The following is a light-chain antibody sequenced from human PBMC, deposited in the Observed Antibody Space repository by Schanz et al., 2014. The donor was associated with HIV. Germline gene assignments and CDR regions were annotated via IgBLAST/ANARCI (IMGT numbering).Light chain of an antibody. CDR3: QQYGSSPFT. CDR1: QTVSSRF. V-gene: IGKV3-20*01. J-gene: IGKJ3*01. CDR2: GAS. Sequence: EIVLTQSPVTLSLSPGERATLSCRASQTVSSRFIVWYQQEPGQPPRLLIYGASSRATGISDRFSGSGSGTDFTLTISRLEPEDFAVYYCQQYGSSPFTFGPGTKVDIK.